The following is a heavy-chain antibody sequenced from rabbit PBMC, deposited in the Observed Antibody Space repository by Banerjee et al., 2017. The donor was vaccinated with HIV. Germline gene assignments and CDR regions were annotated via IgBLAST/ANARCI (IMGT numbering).Heavy chain of an antibody. CDR1: GFSFSSGYV. CDR2: IYAGSGSA. Sequence: QSLEESGGDLVKPGASLTLTCTASGFSFSSGYVMCWVRQAPGKGLEWIACIYAGSGSAYYASWAKGRFTISKTSSTTVTLQMTSLTAADTATYFCARTYDDYSNKYFILWGPGTLVTVS. V-gene: IGHV1S40*01. D-gene: IGHD2-1*01. CDR3: ARTYDDYSNKYFIL. J-gene: IGHJ4*01.